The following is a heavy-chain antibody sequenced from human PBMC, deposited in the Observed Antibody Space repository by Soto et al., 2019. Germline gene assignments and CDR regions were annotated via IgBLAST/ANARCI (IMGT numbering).Heavy chain of an antibody. CDR2: IYYSGST. J-gene: IGHJ6*02. V-gene: IGHV4-30-4*08. CDR1: GVSISSSSYY. CDR3: ARDPPFPVVVTAIPPYYYYGMDV. Sequence: SETLSLTCTVSGVSISSSSYYWGWIRQTPGKGLEWIGYIYYSGSTYYNPSLKSRVTISVDTSKNQFSLKLSSVTAADTAVYYCARDPPFPVVVTAIPPYYYYGMDVWGQGTTVTVSS. D-gene: IGHD2-21*02.